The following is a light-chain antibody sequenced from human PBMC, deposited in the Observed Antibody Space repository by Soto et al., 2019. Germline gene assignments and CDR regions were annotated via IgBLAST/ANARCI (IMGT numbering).Light chain of an antibody. J-gene: IGKJ1*01. CDR2: GAS. V-gene: IGKV3-20*01. CDR1: QSVSSTY. Sequence: EIVLTQSPGTLSLSPGERATLSCRASQSVSSTYLAWYQHRPGQAPRLLIYGASRRATGIPDRFSGSGSGTEFTLTISRLESEDFAVYCCQQYDSSSWTFGQGTKVEIK. CDR3: QQYDSSSWT.